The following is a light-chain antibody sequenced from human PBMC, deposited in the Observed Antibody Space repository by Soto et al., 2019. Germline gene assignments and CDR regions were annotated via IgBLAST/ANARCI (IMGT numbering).Light chain of an antibody. CDR1: QSISSY. Sequence: DIQMTQSPSSLSASVGDRVTIAFRASQSISSYLNWYQQKPGKAPKLLIYAASSLQSGVPSRFSGSGSGTDFTLTISSLQPEDVATYYCQQSYSTPYTFGQGTKV. CDR3: QQSYSTPYT. V-gene: IGKV1-39*01. J-gene: IGKJ2*01. CDR2: AAS.